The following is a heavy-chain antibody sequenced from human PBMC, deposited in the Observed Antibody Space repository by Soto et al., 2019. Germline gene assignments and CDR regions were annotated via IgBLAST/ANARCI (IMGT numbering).Heavy chain of an antibody. CDR1: GFTFINYA. J-gene: IGHJ2*01. V-gene: IGHV3-23*01. CDR3: ARKILGSTTRPDYWYFDL. D-gene: IGHD7-27*01. Sequence: EVQLLESRGGLVQPGGSLRLSCAGSGFTFINYAMNWVRQAPGKGLEWVSSISGGGDAAFFGDSVRGRFTISRDNSKNTVTLQMNSLGVGDTAVYYCARKILGSTTRPDYWYFDLWGRGTLVTVSS. CDR2: ISGGGDAA.